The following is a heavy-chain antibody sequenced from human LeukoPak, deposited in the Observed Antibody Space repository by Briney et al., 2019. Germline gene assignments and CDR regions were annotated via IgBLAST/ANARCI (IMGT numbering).Heavy chain of an antibody. Sequence: PGGSLRLSCVASGFTFSSYAMSWVRQAPGKGLEWVSGISGSGGSTYHADSVRGRLTVSGDNSKNTLYLQMNSLRAEDTAVYYCAKDASGDLSSFDYWGQGTLVTVSS. CDR3: AKDASGDLSSFDY. CDR2: ISGSGGST. V-gene: IGHV3-23*01. CDR1: GFTFSSYA. J-gene: IGHJ4*02. D-gene: IGHD2-21*02.